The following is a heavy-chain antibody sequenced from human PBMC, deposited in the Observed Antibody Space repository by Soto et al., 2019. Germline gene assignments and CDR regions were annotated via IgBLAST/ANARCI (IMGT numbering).Heavy chain of an antibody. CDR3: ARYGSGSSVWFDP. Sequence: PSETLSLTCAVSGCSISSGGYSWSWIRQPPGKGLEWVGYIYYGGTTSYNPSLKSRVTISLETSKSQLSLRLDSVTAADTAVYYCARYGSGSSVWFDPWGQGTLVTVS. V-gene: IGHV4-61*08. CDR2: IYYGGTT. J-gene: IGHJ5*02. CDR1: GCSISSGGYS. D-gene: IGHD3-10*01.